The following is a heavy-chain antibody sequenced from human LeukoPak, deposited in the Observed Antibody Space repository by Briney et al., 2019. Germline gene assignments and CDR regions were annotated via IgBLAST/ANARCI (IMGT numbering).Heavy chain of an antibody. Sequence: GGSLRLSCAASGFTFSSHWMHWVRQAPGKGLVWVSRINGDGSNTTYADSVKGRFTISRDNAKNSLYLQMNSLRAEDTAVYYCARSIVVVPVGAFDIWGQGTMVTVSS. CDR1: GFTFSSHW. V-gene: IGHV3-74*03. CDR2: INGDGSNT. CDR3: ARSIVVVPVGAFDI. J-gene: IGHJ3*02. D-gene: IGHD2-2*01.